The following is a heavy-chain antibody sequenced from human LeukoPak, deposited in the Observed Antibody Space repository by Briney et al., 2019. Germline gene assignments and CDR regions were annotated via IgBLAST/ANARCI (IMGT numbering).Heavy chain of an antibody. Sequence: GGSLRLSCAASGFTFSSYGMHWVRQAPGKGLEWVAFIRYDGSNKYYADSVKGRFTISRDNSKNTLYLQMNSLRAEDTAVYYCAKDPYDSSGNDAFDIWGQGTMVTVSS. CDR2: IRYDGSNK. D-gene: IGHD3-22*01. J-gene: IGHJ3*02. V-gene: IGHV3-30*02. CDR1: GFTFSSYG. CDR3: AKDPYDSSGNDAFDI.